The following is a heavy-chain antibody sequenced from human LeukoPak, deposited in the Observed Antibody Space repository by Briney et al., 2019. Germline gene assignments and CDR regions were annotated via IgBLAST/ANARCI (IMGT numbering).Heavy chain of an antibody. CDR2: VSGSGSYT. CDR1: DFTFRSYA. V-gene: IGHV3-23*01. J-gene: IGHJ4*02. CDR3: AKLLYYYDSSQPY. Sequence: WGSLRLSCAASDFTFRSYAMDWVRQAPGKGLEWVSGVSGSGSYTYYTDSVKGRFTVSRDNSKNTLYLQMNSLRAEDTAVYYCAKLLYYYDSSQPYWGQGTLVTVSS. D-gene: IGHD3-22*01.